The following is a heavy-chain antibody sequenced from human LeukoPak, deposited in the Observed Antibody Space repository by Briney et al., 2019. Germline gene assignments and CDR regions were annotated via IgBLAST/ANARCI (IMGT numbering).Heavy chain of an antibody. Sequence: PSETLSLTCTVSGVSISSHYWSWIRRPPGKGLEWVGYIYYSGSTNYNPSLKSRVTISVDTSKNQFSLKLSSVTAADTAVYYCARKDVGSSFNFDYWGQGTLVTVSS. V-gene: IGHV4-59*11. CDR2: IYYSGST. CDR1: GVSISSHY. CDR3: ARKDVGSSFNFDY. D-gene: IGHD3-10*01. J-gene: IGHJ4*02.